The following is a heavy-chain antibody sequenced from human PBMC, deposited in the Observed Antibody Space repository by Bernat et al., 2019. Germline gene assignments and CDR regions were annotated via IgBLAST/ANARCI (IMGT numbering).Heavy chain of an antibody. CDR3: AKDVSGYSYGYGYYYYYMDV. D-gene: IGHD5-18*01. J-gene: IGHJ6*03. Sequence: EVQLLESGGGLVQPGGSLRLSCAASGFTFSNYAMSWVRQAPGKGLEWVSGISASGGNTYYAESVKGRFTISRDNSKNTLYLQMNSLRAEDTAVYYCAKDVSGYSYGYGYYYYYMDVWAKGTTVTVSS. CDR1: GFTFSNYA. V-gene: IGHV3-23*01. CDR2: ISASGGNT.